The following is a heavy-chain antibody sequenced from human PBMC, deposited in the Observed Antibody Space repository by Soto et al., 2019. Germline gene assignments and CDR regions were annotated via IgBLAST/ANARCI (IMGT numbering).Heavy chain of an antibody. CDR2: INPNSGGT. CDR3: ARDGGYSSSWSIGYYYGMDV. CDR1: GYTFTGYY. V-gene: IGHV1-2*04. J-gene: IGHJ6*02. Sequence: QVQLVQSGAEVKKPGASVKVSCKASGYTFTGYYMHWVRQAPGQGLEWMGWINPNSGGTNYAQKFQGWVTMTRDTSISTAYMELSRLRSDETAVYYCARDGGYSSSWSIGYYYGMDVWGQGTTVTVSS. D-gene: IGHD6-13*01.